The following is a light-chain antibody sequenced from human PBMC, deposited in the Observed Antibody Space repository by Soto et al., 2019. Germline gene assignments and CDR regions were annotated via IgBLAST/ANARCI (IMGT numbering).Light chain of an antibody. V-gene: IGKV1-5*01. J-gene: IGKJ5*01. CDR2: DAS. CDR3: QQYDSYSQIT. CDR1: QSISSW. Sequence: DIQMTQSPSTLSASVGDRVTITCRASQSISSWLAWCQQKPGKAPKLLIYDASSLESGVPSRFSGSGSGTEFTLTISSLQPDDFATYYCQQYDSYSQITFGQGTRLEI.